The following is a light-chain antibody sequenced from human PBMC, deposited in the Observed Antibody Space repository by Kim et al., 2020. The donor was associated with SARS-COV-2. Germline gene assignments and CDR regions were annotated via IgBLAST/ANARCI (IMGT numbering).Light chain of an antibody. CDR1: QSVSSN. CDR2: GAS. J-gene: IGKJ5*01. V-gene: IGKV3-15*01. Sequence: SPGERATLSCRASQSVSSNLAWYQQKPGQAPRLLSYGASTRATGIPARFSGSGSGTEFTLTISSLQSEDFAVYYCQQYNNWPPSTFGQGTRLEIK. CDR3: QQYNNWPPST.